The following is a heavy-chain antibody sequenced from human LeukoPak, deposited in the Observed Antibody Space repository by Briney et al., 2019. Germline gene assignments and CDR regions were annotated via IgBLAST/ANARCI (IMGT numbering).Heavy chain of an antibody. CDR2: ISYDGSNK. Sequence: GGSLRLSCAASGFTFSSYGMHWVRQAPGKGLEWVAVISYDGSNKYYADSVKGRFTISRDNSKNTLYLQMNSLRAEDTAVYYCAKHERYYYGSGSSYWGQGTLVTVSS. V-gene: IGHV3-30*18. J-gene: IGHJ4*02. D-gene: IGHD3-10*01. CDR3: AKHERYYYGSGSSY. CDR1: GFTFSSYG.